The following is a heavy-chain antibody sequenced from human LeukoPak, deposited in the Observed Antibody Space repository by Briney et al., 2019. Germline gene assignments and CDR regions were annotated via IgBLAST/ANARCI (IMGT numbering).Heavy chain of an antibody. D-gene: IGHD3-10*01. V-gene: IGHV1-46*01. CDR3: ARDGRVHRSTYRGFDY. Sequence: ASVKVSCKASGYTFTTYYMHWARQAPGQGLEWMGIINPSAGNTNYAQKFQGRLTMTRDTSTSTLYMELSSLRSEDTAVYYCARDGRVHRSTYRGFDYWGQGTLVTVSS. CDR2: INPSAGNT. J-gene: IGHJ4*02. CDR1: GYTFTTYY.